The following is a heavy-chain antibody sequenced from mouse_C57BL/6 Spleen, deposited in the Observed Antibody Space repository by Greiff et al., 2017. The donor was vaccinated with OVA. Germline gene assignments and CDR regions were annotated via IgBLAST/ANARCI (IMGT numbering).Heavy chain of an antibody. CDR1: GYTFTDYE. J-gene: IGHJ2*01. CDR3: TRGAYYYGSSYFDY. CDR2: IGPETGGT. D-gene: IGHD1-1*01. Sequence: VQLQQSGAELVRPGASVTLSCKASGYTFTDYEMHWVKQTPVHGLEWIGAIGPETGGTAYNQKFKGKAILTADKSSSTAYMELRSLTSEDSAVYYCTRGAYYYGSSYFDYWGQGTTLTVSS. V-gene: IGHV1-15*01.